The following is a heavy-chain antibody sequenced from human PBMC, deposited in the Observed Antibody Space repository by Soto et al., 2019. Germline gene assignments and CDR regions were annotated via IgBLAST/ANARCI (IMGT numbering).Heavy chain of an antibody. CDR2: IYYSGST. J-gene: IGHJ4*02. CDR3: ARALRLGLVVAAQEIDY. V-gene: IGHV4-31*02. D-gene: IGHD2-15*01. Sequence: HTKTVADGTIIRLGDCWSWIQKHPGKGLEWIGYIYYSGSTYYNPSLKSRVTISVDTSKNQFSLKLSSVTAADTAVYYCARALRLGLVVAAQEIDYWGQGTLVTVSS. CDR1: DGTIIRLGDC.